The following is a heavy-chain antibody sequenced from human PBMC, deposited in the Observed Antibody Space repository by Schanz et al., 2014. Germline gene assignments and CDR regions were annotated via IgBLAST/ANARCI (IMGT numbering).Heavy chain of an antibody. CDR1: GFNFSTTW. D-gene: IGHD4-17*01. CDR2: IKSKVDGGTT. Sequence: EVQLVESGGGLVQPGGSLRLSCAASGFNFSTTWMNWVRQAPGKGLEWVGRIKSKVDGGTTDNAAPVQGRFTISRDDSKNTLHLQMNSLKTEDTAVYYCSTDLTAVDYDAIGLWGQGTMVTVSS. V-gene: IGHV3-15*01. J-gene: IGHJ3*01. CDR3: STDLTAVDYDAIGL.